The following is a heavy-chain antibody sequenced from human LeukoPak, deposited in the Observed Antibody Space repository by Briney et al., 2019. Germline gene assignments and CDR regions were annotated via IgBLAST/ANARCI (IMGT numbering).Heavy chain of an antibody. CDR3: ARGNYYDSSGSDYYYGMDV. V-gene: IGHV4-34*01. J-gene: IGHJ6*02. D-gene: IGHD3-22*01. CDR1: GGSISSYY. CDR2: INHSGST. Sequence: SETLSLTCTVSGGSISSYYWSWIRQPPGKGLEWIGEINHSGSTNYNPSLKSRVTISVDTSKNQFSLKLSSVTAADTAVYYCARGNYYDSSGSDYYYGMDVWGQGTTVTVSS.